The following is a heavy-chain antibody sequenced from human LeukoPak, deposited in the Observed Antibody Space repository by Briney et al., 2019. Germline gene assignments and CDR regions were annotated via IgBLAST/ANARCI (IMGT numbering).Heavy chain of an antibody. J-gene: IGHJ4*02. V-gene: IGHV3-30*04. CDR1: GFTFSSYA. Sequence: GGSLRLSCAASGFTFSSYALHWVRQAPGKGLEWVAVISFDGRNKYYADSVKGRFTISRDNSKNTLYLQMNSLRAEDTAVYYCARLPKGSGSSSYFDYWGQGTLVTVSS. CDR3: ARLPKGSGSSSYFDY. CDR2: ISFDGRNK. D-gene: IGHD3-10*01.